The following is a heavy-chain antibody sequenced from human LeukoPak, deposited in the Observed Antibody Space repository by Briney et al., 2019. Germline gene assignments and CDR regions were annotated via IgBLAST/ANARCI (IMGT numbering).Heavy chain of an antibody. D-gene: IGHD2-2*01. J-gene: IGHJ4*02. CDR3: ARDRVWSCSGNSCDDY. CDR1: AFTFSSYW. V-gene: IGHV3-7*01. CDR2: IRQDGGDK. Sequence: GGSLRLSCAASAFTFSSYWMSWVRQAPGKGLEWVANIRQDGGDKYYVDSVKGRFTISRDNAKNSLYLQMNSLRAEDTAVYYCARDRVWSCSGNSCDDYWGQGTLVTVSS.